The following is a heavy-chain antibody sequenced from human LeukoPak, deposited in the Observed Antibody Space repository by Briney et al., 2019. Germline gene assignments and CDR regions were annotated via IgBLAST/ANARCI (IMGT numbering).Heavy chain of an antibody. Sequence: GGSLRLSXAASGFTFSSYSMNWVSQAPGKGLEWVSSISSSSSYIYYADSVKGRFTISRDNAKNSLYLQMNSLRAEDTAVYYSARLDDSSGYYGDYWGQGTLVTVSS. CDR1: GFTFSSYS. J-gene: IGHJ4*02. V-gene: IGHV3-21*01. CDR2: ISSSSSYI. D-gene: IGHD3-22*01. CDR3: ARLDDSSGYYGDY.